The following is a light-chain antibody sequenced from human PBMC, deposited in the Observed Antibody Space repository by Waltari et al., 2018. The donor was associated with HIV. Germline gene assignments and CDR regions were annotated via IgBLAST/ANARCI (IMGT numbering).Light chain of an antibody. CDR2: GAS. J-gene: IGKJ1*01. CDR1: QSVSSK. Sequence: EIVMTQSPATLSVFPGERATLSCRASQSVSSKLAWYQQKPGQAPRLLIYGASTRATGIPARFTGNGSWTEFTLTISSLQSEDFAVYYCQQYNNWPPWTFGQGTKVEIK. V-gene: IGKV3-15*01. CDR3: QQYNNWPPWT.